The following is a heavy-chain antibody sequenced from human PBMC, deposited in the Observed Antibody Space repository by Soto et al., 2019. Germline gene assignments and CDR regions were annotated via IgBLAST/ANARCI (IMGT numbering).Heavy chain of an antibody. CDR2: IYYSGST. Sequence: QLQLQESGPGLVKPSETLSLTCTVSGGSISSSSYYWGWIRQPPGKGLEWIGSIYYSGSTYCNPSLKSRVTISVDTSKKQFSLKLSSVTAADTAVYYCASLPNPRKDSVVVTAAVFDYWGQGTLVSVSS. V-gene: IGHV4-39*01. D-gene: IGHD2-2*01. CDR3: ASLPNPRKDSVVVTAAVFDY. J-gene: IGHJ4*02. CDR1: GGSISSSSYY.